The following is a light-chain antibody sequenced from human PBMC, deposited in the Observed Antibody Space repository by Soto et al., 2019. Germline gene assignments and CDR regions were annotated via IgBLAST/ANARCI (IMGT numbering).Light chain of an antibody. CDR3: QQYNNWPWT. V-gene: IGKV3-15*01. CDR1: QSVSSN. CDR2: GAS. Sequence: DIVLTQSPATLSLSPGERATLSCRASQSVSSNLAWYQQKPGQAPRLLIYGASTRATSFPARFSGSGSGTDFTLTISSLQSEDFAVYYCQQYNNWPWTFGQGTKVDIK. J-gene: IGKJ1*01.